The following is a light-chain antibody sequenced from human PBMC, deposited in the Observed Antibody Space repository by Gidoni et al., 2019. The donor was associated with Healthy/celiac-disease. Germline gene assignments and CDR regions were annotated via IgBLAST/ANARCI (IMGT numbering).Light chain of an antibody. CDR1: PSILHSNGYNY. V-gene: IGKV2-28*01. CDR2: LGS. CDR3: LQARQSPKT. Sequence: DIVMTQSPLSLPVTPGEPASISCRSSPSILHSNGYNYLDWYLQKPGQSPQLLIYLGSNRSSGVPDRFSGSGSGTDFTLKISRVEAEDVGVYYCLQARQSPKTFGQGTKLEIK. J-gene: IGKJ2*01.